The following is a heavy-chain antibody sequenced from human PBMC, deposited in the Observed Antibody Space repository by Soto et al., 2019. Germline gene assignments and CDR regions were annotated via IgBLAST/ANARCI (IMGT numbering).Heavy chain of an antibody. Sequence: ASVKVSCKASGYTFTSYGISWVRQAPGQGLEWMGWISAYNGNTNYAQKLQGRVTMTTDTSTSTAYMELRSLRSDDTAVYYCASVSGSYYAVGYYYYGMAVWGQGTTVTVSS. D-gene: IGHD1-26*01. CDR1: GYTFTSYG. CDR3: ASVSGSYYAVGYYYYGMAV. CDR2: ISAYNGNT. J-gene: IGHJ6*02. V-gene: IGHV1-18*04.